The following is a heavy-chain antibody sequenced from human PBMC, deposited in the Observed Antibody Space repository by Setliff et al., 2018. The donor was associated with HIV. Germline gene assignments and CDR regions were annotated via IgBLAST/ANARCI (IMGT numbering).Heavy chain of an antibody. D-gene: IGHD3-22*01. CDR3: ARGLSFYDPGGFDY. Sequence: SETLSLTCTVSGGSISRGSYSWGWIRQPPGKGLEWIGSISYTGITNYNPSLKSRVTISVDTSKNQFSLKLSSVTAADTAVYYCARGLSFYDPGGFDYWGQGTLVTVSS. J-gene: IGHJ4*02. CDR1: GGSISRGSYS. V-gene: IGHV4-39*07. CDR2: ISYTGIT.